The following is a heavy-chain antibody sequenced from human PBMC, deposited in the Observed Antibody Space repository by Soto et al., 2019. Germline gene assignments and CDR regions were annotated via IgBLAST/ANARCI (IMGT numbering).Heavy chain of an antibody. J-gene: IGHJ4*02. D-gene: IGHD3-22*01. CDR1: GFTFSDSV. CDR2: MSGDGRT. Sequence: GGSLRLSCVGSGFTFSDSVMAWVRQAPGKGLEWLSVMSGDGRTRYALSVTGRFTISRDNSKNTLYLQMRSLRAEDAAAYYCVKWHTSNFDSLPFTGFDFWGQGTLVTVSS. CDR3: VKWHTSNFDSLPFTGFDF. V-gene: IGHV3-23*01.